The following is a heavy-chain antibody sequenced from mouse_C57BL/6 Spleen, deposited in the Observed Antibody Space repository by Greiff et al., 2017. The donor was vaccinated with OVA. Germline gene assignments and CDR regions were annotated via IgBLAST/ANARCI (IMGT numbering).Heavy chain of an antibody. D-gene: IGHD2-4*01. CDR3: ARQGYYDYDVGGYFDY. J-gene: IGHJ2*01. V-gene: IGHV1-82*01. CDR2: IYPGDGDT. Sequence: QVQLQQSGPELVKPGASVKISCKASGYAFSSSWMNWVKQRPGKGLEWIGRIYPGDGDTKYNGKFKGKATLTADKSSSTAYMQLSSLTSEDSAVYFCARQGYYDYDVGGYFDYWGQGTTLTVSS. CDR1: GYAFSSSW.